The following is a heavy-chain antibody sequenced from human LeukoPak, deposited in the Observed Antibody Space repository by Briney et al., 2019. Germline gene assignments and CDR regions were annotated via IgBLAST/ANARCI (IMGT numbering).Heavy chain of an antibody. J-gene: IGHJ4*02. Sequence: GGSLRLSCTASGFTFGRHAMSWVRQAPGKGLEWVSTISGAGGSTYYADSVKGRFTISRDNSKDTLYLQVNSLRAEDTAVYFCAKEGGYCSSSSCSDYFDYWGQGTLVTVSS. CDR1: GFTFGRHA. V-gene: IGHV3-23*01. D-gene: IGHD2-15*01. CDR3: AKEGGYCSSSSCSDYFDY. CDR2: ISGAGGST.